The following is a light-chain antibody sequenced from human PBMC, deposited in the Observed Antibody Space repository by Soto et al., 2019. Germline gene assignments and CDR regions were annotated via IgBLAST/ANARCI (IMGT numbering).Light chain of an antibody. V-gene: IGKV3-20*01. CDR3: QQCGPSLRYT. CDR2: GTS. Sequence: EVVLTRSPDTLSLSPGETATLSCRASQAVTGNYLAWYQQKPGQAPRLLIYGTSNRATGIPDRFSGSGSGTDFTLTISRLEPEDFAVYYCQQCGPSLRYTFGQGTKLEIK. CDR1: QAVTGNY. J-gene: IGKJ2*01.